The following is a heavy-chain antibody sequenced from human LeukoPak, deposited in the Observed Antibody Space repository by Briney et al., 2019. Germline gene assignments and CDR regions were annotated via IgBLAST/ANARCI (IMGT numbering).Heavy chain of an antibody. J-gene: IGHJ3*02. CDR3: ARGRVGADAFDI. CDR1: GGSIRNYY. CDR2: VSYSGNT. Sequence: SETLSLTCTVSGGSIRNYYWSWIRQPPGKGLEWIGYVSYSGNTNYNPSPKSRVTISVDPSKNQFSLRLSSVTAADTAVYYCARGRVGADAFDIWGQGTMVTVSS. V-gene: IGHV4-59*01. D-gene: IGHD1-26*01.